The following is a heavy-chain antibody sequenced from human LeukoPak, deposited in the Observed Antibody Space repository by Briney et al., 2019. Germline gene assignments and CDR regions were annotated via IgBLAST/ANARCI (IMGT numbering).Heavy chain of an antibody. CDR2: IYSGGST. V-gene: IGHV3-53*01. J-gene: IGHJ4*02. Sequence: PGGSLRLSCAASGFTVSSNYMSWVRQAPGKGLEWVTVIYSGGSTYYADSVKGRFTISRDNSKNTLYLQMSSLRAEDTAVYYCARDLSFDYWGQGTLVTVSS. CDR1: GFTVSSNY. D-gene: IGHD3-16*02. CDR3: ARDLSFDY.